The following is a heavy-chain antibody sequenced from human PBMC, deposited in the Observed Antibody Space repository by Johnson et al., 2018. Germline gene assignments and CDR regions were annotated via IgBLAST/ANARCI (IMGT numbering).Heavy chain of an antibody. V-gene: IGHV3-30*18. CDR3: AKDPSGYFEYFHH. CDR1: GFTFSSYG. Sequence: QVQLVESGGGVVQPGRSLRLSCAASGFTFSSYGMHWVRQAPGKGLEWVAVISYDGRNNYYADSVKGRFIISRDNSKNRLYLQMNSRKPEDTAVYYCAKDPSGYFEYFHHWGQGTLVTVSS. D-gene: IGHD3-22*01. J-gene: IGHJ1*01. CDR2: ISYDGRNN.